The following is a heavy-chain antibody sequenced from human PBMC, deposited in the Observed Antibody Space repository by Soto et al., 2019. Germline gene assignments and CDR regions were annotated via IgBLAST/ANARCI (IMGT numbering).Heavy chain of an antibody. CDR2: ISTSGTT. V-gene: IGHV4-4*07. CDR1: GASISSYF. Sequence: SETLSLTCTVSGASISSYFWTWIRQPAGKGLDWIGRISTSGTTNYNPSLKSRVTMSVDTSKNHFSLNLSSVTAADTAVYYCAREAGPDRWFDPWGQGTMVTVYS. D-gene: IGHD6-19*01. CDR3: AREAGPDRWFDP. J-gene: IGHJ5*02.